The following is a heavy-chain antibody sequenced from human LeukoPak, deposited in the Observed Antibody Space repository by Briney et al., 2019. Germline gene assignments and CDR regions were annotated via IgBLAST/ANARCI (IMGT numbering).Heavy chain of an antibody. CDR2: IRYDGSNK. CDR1: GVTFSSYS. D-gene: IGHD3-22*01. J-gene: IGHJ4*02. V-gene: IGHV3-30*02. Sequence: PGGSLRLSCAASGVTFSSYSMNWVRQAPGKGLEWVAFIRYDGSNKYYADSVKGRFTISRDNSKNTLYLQMNSLRAEDAAVYYCAKVFSGYYSTWYFDYWGQGTLVTVSS. CDR3: AKVFSGYYSTWYFDY.